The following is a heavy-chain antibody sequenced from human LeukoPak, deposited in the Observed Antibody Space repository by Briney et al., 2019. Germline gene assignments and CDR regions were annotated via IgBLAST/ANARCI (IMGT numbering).Heavy chain of an antibody. V-gene: IGHV3-33*01. Sequence: GRSLRLSCAASGFTFSSYGMHWVRQAPGKGLEWVAVIWYDGSNKYYADSVKGRFTISRDNSKNTLYLQMNSLRAEDTAVYYCARDEGIAVLGYYYYYGMDVWGQGTTVTVSS. D-gene: IGHD6-19*01. CDR1: GFTFSSYG. J-gene: IGHJ6*02. CDR3: ARDEGIAVLGYYYYYGMDV. CDR2: IWYDGSNK.